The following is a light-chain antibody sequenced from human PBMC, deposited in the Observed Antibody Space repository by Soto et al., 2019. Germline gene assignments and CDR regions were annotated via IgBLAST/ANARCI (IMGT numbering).Light chain of an antibody. Sequence: DIQMTQSPSTLSASVGDRVTTTCRASQRMTSGLALYEQKPWKAPKLLIYDSSSLESRAPSRFSGIESGTEYTLTSSSLQPDHFAHYYGKQYNSDSLFTFGTGTKVDIK. V-gene: IGKV1-5*01. CDR3: KQYNSDSLFT. CDR1: QRMTSG. CDR2: DSS. J-gene: IGKJ3*01.